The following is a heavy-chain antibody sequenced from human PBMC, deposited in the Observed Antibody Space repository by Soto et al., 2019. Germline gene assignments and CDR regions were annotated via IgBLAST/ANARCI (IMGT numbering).Heavy chain of an antibody. CDR3: ARRQRIRGVIHMGDPAPKEDYYYYYYMDV. CDR2: IWYDGSNK. Sequence: GGSLRLSCAASGFTFSSYGMHWVRQAPGKGLEWVAVIWYDGSNKYYADSVKGRFTISRDNSKNTLYLQMNSLRAEDTAVYYCARRQRIRGVIHMGDPAPKEDYYYYYYMDVWGKGTTVTVSS. V-gene: IGHV3-33*01. CDR1: GFTFSSYG. J-gene: IGHJ6*03. D-gene: IGHD3-10*01.